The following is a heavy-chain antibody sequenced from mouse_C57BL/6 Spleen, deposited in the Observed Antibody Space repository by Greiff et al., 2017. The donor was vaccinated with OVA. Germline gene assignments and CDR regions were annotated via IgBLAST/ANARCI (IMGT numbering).Heavy chain of an antibody. CDR1: GYTFTSYW. D-gene: IGHD2-4*01. CDR2: INPSNGGT. V-gene: IGHV1-53*01. Sequence: VQLQQPGTELVKPGASVKLSCKASGYTFTSYWMHWVKQRPGQGLEWIGNINPSNGGTNYNEKFKSKATLTVDKSSSTAYMQLSSLTSEDSAVYYCARSGGLRRDAMDYWGQGTSVTVSS. J-gene: IGHJ4*01. CDR3: ARSGGLRRDAMDY.